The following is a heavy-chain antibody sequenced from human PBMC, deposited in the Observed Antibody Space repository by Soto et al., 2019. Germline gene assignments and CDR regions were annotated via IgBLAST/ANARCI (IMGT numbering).Heavy chain of an antibody. D-gene: IGHD4-17*01. CDR3: AGSYGDYYYMDV. CDR1: GGSISSYY. CDR2: IYYSGST. J-gene: IGHJ6*03. V-gene: IGHV4-59*01. Sequence: SETLSLTCTVSGGSISSYYWSWIRQPPGKGLEWIGYIYYSGSTNYNPPLKSRVTISVDTSKNQFSLKLSSVTAADTAVYYCAGSYGDYYYMDVWGKGTTVTVSS.